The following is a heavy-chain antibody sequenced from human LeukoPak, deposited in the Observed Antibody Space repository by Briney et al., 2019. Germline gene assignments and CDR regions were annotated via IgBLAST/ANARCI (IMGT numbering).Heavy chain of an antibody. CDR2: IYYSGIT. J-gene: IGHJ4*02. Sequence: SETLSLTCTVSGGSISTYYWSWIRQPPGKGLEWIGYIYYSGITNYNPSLKSRATISVDTSKNQFSLKLSSVTAADTAVYYCAKRGSNTWSDFDYWGQGTLVTVSS. CDR3: AKRGSNTWSDFDY. CDR1: GGSISTYY. D-gene: IGHD6-13*01. V-gene: IGHV4-59*08.